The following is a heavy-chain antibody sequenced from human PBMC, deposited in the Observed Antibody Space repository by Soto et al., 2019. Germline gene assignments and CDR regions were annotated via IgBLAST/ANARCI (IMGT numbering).Heavy chain of an antibody. Sequence: GGSLRLSCAAAGVTFSSYGMHWVRQAPGKGLQWVAVIWYDGSNKYYADSVKGRFTISRDNSKNTLYLQMNSLRAEDTAVYYCARDQGRGYNYGFDYWGQGTLVTVSS. V-gene: IGHV3-33*01. CDR1: GVTFSSYG. CDR2: IWYDGSNK. CDR3: ARDQGRGYNYGFDY. J-gene: IGHJ4*02. D-gene: IGHD5-18*01.